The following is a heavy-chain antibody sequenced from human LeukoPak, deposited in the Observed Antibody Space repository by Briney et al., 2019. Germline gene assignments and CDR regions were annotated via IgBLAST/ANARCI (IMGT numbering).Heavy chain of an antibody. D-gene: IGHD1-1*01. V-gene: IGHV3-33*01. Sequence: GGSLRLSCAASGFTFISYGMHWVRQAPGKGLEWVAVIWYDGRNKYYADSVKGRFTISRDNSKNTLYLQMSSLRAEDTAVYYCASSITYWNYVGMDVWGQGTTVTVSS. J-gene: IGHJ6*02. CDR3: ASSITYWNYVGMDV. CDR2: IWYDGRNK. CDR1: GFTFISYG.